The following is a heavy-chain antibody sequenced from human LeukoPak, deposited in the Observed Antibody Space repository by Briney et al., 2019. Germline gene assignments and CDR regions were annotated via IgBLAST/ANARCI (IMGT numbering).Heavy chain of an antibody. Sequence: SQTLSLTCAISGDSVSSNRASWTWIRQSPSRGLERLGRTYYRSKWYNDYAVSLKSRISINPDTSKNQFSLQLNSVTPEDTAAYYCSRSDGASDFDYWGQGTLVTVSS. CDR3: SRSDGASDFDY. CDR2: TYYRSKWYN. D-gene: IGHD5-24*01. J-gene: IGHJ4*02. CDR1: GDSVSSNRAS. V-gene: IGHV6-1*01.